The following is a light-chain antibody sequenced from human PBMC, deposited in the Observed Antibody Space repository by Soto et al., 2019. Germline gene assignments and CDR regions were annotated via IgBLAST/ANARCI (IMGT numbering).Light chain of an antibody. CDR3: SSYGGSNVVV. Sequence: QSALTQPPSASGSPGQSVTISCTGTSRDVGGYNYVSWYQQHPGKAPKPMIYEVSKRPSGVPDRFSGSKSGNTASLTVSGLQAEDEADYYCSSYGGSNVVVFGGGTKVTVL. CDR1: SRDVGGYNY. J-gene: IGLJ2*01. CDR2: EVS. V-gene: IGLV2-8*01.